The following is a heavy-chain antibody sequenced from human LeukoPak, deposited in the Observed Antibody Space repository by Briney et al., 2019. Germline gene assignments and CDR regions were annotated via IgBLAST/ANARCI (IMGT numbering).Heavy chain of an antibody. CDR3: ARGAPPSGYYYGSGSYNWFDP. CDR1: GGSFSGYY. Sequence: PSETLSLTCAVYGGSFSGYYWSWIRQPPGKGLEWIGEINHSGSTNYNPSLKSRVTISVDTSKNQFSLKLSSVTAADTAVYYCARGAPPSGYYYGSGSYNWFDPWGQGTLVTVSS. CDR2: INHSGST. J-gene: IGHJ5*02. V-gene: IGHV4-34*01. D-gene: IGHD3-10*01.